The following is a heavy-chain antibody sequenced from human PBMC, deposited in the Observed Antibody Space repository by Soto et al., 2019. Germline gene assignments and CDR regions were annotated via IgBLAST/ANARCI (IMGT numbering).Heavy chain of an antibody. V-gene: IGHV1-24*01. J-gene: IGHJ4*02. CDR3: ATAVIGSGWYEFDY. Sequence: GPSVKVSCKVSGYTITELSMHWVRQAPGKGLEWLGGFDPEDGETIYAQKFQGRVTMTEDTSTDTAYMELSSLRSEDTAVYYCATAVIGSGWYEFDYWGQGTLVTVSS. CDR2: FDPEDGET. CDR1: GYTITELS. D-gene: IGHD6-19*01.